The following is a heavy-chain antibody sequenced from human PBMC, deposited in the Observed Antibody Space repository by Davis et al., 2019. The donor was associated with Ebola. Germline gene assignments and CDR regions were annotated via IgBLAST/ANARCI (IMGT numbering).Heavy chain of an antibody. V-gene: IGHV3-7*01. CDR3: ARDTPNYDFWSGYYSQ. D-gene: IGHD3-3*01. CDR1: GFTFSSYW. Sequence: GESLKISCAASGFTFSSYWMSWVRQAPGKGLEWVANIKQDGSEKYYVDSVKGRFTISRDNAKNSLYLQMNSLRAEDTAVYYCARDTPNYDFWSGYYSQWGQGTLVTVSP. J-gene: IGHJ4*02. CDR2: IKQDGSEK.